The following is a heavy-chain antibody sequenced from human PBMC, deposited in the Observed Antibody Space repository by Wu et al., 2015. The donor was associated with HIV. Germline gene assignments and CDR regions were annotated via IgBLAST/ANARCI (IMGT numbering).Heavy chain of an antibody. V-gene: IGHV1-69*12. CDR3: ATDGDYISGSVY. Sequence: QVQLVQSGAVVKKPGSSVKVSCKASGGSFRNYAFSWVRQAPGQGLEWMGGIIPVFASATYAEKFQGRVTITADESTSTAYMELSSLRSEDAAVYYCATDGDYISGSVYWGQGTLVTVSS. CDR2: IIPVFASA. CDR1: GGSFRNYA. J-gene: IGHJ4*02. D-gene: IGHD6-19*01.